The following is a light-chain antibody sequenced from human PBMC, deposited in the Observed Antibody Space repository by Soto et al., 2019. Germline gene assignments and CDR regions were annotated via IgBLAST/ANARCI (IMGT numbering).Light chain of an antibody. CDR1: SSNIGGNT. V-gene: IGLV1-44*01. Sequence: QSVLTQPPSASGTPGQRVTISCSGSSSNIGGNTVNWYQQLPGTAPKLLIYGNDQRPSGGPGRFSGSKSGTSVSLAISALQTEDVDDYSCAAWDDSLNAFVFGTGTKVTVL. J-gene: IGLJ1*01. CDR3: AAWDDSLNAFV. CDR2: GND.